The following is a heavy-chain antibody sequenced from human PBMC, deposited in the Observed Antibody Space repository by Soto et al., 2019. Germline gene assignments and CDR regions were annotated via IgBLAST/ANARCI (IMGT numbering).Heavy chain of an antibody. CDR1: GFTFSDYY. V-gene: IGHV3-11*01. D-gene: IGHD2-15*01. CDR2: ISSSGTGI. J-gene: IGHJ3*02. CDR3: ARAYSDAFDI. Sequence: GGSLRLSCAASGFTFSDYYMTWIRQAPGKGLEWVSYISSSGTGIYYADSVKGRFTISRDNAKNSLYLQMSSLRAEDTAVYYCARAYSDAFDIWGQGTMVTVSS.